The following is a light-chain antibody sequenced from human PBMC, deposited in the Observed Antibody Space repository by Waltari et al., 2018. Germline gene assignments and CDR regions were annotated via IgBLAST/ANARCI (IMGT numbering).Light chain of an antibody. Sequence: EIVMTQSPSSLSSSPGERATIPCRSSQRISKYLAWYQQKPGQAPRLLIYGASNRPTGVPPRFSGSGSGTDFSLTISGLEPEDCAVYYCQHHIRLPATFGGGTKVEIK. CDR2: GAS. V-gene: IGKV3-11*01. CDR1: QRISKY. J-gene: IGKJ4*02. CDR3: QHHIRLPAT.